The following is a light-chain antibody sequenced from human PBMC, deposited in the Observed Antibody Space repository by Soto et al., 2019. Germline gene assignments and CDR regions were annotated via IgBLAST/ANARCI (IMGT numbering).Light chain of an antibody. V-gene: IGKV3-20*01. J-gene: IGKJ5*01. CDR3: QQYVTSPAIT. Sequence: EIVLTQSPGALSLSPGERATLSCWASESVGDYLAWYQQKPGQAPRLLIYGATKRTSGTPDRFSGTGSETAFTLAISRLEPGDFAVYYCQQYVTSPAITFGQETRLEIK. CDR2: GAT. CDR1: ESVGDY.